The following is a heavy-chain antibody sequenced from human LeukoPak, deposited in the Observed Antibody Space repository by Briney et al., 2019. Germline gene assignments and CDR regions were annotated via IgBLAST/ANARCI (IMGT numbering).Heavy chain of an antibody. V-gene: IGHV3-21*01. CDR2: ISSSSSYI. Sequence: GGSLRLSCAASGFTFSSCSMNWVRQAPGKGLEWVSYISSSSSYIYYADSVKGRFTISRDNAKNSLYLQMNSLRAEDTAVYYCARDQDYGFTYWGQGTLVTVSS. D-gene: IGHD4-17*01. J-gene: IGHJ4*02. CDR1: GFTFSSCS. CDR3: ARDQDYGFTY.